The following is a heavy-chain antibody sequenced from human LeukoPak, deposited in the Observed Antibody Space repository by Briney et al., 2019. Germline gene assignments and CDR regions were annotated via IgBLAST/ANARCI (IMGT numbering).Heavy chain of an antibody. CDR3: AVQTYYYDSSGYYQNYFDY. CDR1: GGSISSSSYY. V-gene: IGHV4-39*01. CDR2: IYYSGST. D-gene: IGHD3-22*01. Sequence: SETLSLTCTVSGGSISSSSYYWGWIRQPPGEGLEWIGSIYYSGSTYYNPSLKSRVTISVDTSKNQFSLKLSSVTAADTAVYYCAVQTYYYDSSGYYQNYFDYWGQGTLVTVSS. J-gene: IGHJ4*02.